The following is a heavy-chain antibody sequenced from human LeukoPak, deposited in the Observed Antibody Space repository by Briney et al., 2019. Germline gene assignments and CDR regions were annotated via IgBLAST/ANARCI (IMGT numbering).Heavy chain of an antibody. CDR3: AGRGYSYRSGWFDP. D-gene: IGHD5-18*01. Sequence: SETLSLTCTVSGGSISSRSYYWGWIRQPPGKGLEWIGSIYYSGSTYYNPSLKSRLTISVDTSKNQFSLKLSSVTAADTAVYYCAGRGYSYRSGWFDPWGQGTLVTVSS. CDR2: IYYSGST. V-gene: IGHV4-39*01. CDR1: GGSISSRSYY. J-gene: IGHJ5*02.